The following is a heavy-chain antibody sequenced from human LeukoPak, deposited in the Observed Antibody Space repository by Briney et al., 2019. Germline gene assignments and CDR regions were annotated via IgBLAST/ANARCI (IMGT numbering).Heavy chain of an antibody. CDR3: ARHESKTYYYDSSGGPFDY. Sequence: PSETPSLTCTVSGGSISSYYWSWIRQPPGKGLEWIGYIYYSGSTNYNPSLKSRVTISVDTSKNQFSLKLSSVTAADTAVYYCARHESKTYYYDSSGGPFDYWGQGTLVTVSS. CDR2: IYYSGST. V-gene: IGHV4-59*01. CDR1: GGSISSYY. D-gene: IGHD3-22*01. J-gene: IGHJ4*02.